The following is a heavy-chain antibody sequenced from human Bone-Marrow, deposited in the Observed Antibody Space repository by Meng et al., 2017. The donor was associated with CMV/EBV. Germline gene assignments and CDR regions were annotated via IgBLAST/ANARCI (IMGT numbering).Heavy chain of an antibody. CDR3: AREHCSSTSCYFAFDI. V-gene: IGHV3-21*01. J-gene: IGHJ3*02. D-gene: IGHD2-2*01. CDR2: ISSSSSYI. Sequence: GESLKISCAASGFTFSSYSMNWVRQAPGKGLEWVSSISSSSSYIYYADSVKGRFTISRDNAKNSLYLQMNSLRAEDTAVYYCAREHCSSTSCYFAFDIWGQGTMVTVS. CDR1: GFTFSSYS.